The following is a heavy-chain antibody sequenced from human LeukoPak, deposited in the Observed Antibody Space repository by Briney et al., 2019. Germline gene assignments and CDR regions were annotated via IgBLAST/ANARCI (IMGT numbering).Heavy chain of an antibody. CDR1: GFTFRSYA. CDR3: AKDLSYYDSSGDAFDI. CDR2: ISGSGGST. J-gene: IGHJ3*02. D-gene: IGHD3-22*01. V-gene: IGHV3-23*01. Sequence: TGGSLRLSCAASGFTFRSYAMSWVRQAPGKGLEWVSAISGSGGSTYYADSVKGRFPISRDNSKNTLYLQMNSLRAEDTAVYYCAKDLSYYDSSGDAFDIWGQGTMVTVSS.